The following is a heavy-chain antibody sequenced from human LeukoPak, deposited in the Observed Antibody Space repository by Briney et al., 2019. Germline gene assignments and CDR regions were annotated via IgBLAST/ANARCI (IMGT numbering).Heavy chain of an antibody. J-gene: IGHJ5*02. CDR3: ARDRYYYGSGLKGFDP. D-gene: IGHD3-10*01. CDR1: GGSISSYY. Sequence: SETLSLTCTVSGGSISSYYWSWIRQPPGKGLEWIGYIYYSGSTNYNPSLKSRVTISVDTSKNQFSLKLSSVTAADTAVYYCARDRYYYGSGLKGFDPWGQGTLVTVSS. CDR2: IYYSGST. V-gene: IGHV4-59*01.